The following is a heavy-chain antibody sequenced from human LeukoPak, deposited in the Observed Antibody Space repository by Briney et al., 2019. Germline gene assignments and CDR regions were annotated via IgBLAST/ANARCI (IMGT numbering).Heavy chain of an antibody. CDR2: ISSSSSYI. Sequence: GGSLRLSCAASGFTFSSYSMDWVRQAPGKGLEWVSSISSSSSYIYYADSVKGRFTISRDNAKNSLYLQMNSLRAEDTAVYCCARDPLLWSRGDYYYGMDVWGKGTTVTVSS. CDR3: ARDPLLWSRGDYYYGMDV. V-gene: IGHV3-21*01. J-gene: IGHJ6*04. D-gene: IGHD3-10*01. CDR1: GFTFSSYS.